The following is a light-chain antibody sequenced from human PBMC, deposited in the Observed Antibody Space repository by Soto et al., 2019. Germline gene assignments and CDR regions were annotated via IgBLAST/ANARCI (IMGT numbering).Light chain of an antibody. Sequence: DIQMTQSPSTLSASVGDSVTITCRASQRISGWLAWYQQEPGKAPKFLIYDVSSLQSGVPPRFSGSGSGTDFTLAISSLQPEDSATYYCLQDINYPWTFGQGTKVDIK. V-gene: IGKV1-5*01. CDR3: LQDINYPWT. J-gene: IGKJ1*01. CDR2: DVS. CDR1: QRISGW.